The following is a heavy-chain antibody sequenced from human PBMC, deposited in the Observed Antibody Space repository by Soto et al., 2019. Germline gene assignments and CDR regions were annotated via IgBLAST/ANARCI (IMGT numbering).Heavy chain of an antibody. D-gene: IGHD6-19*01. V-gene: IGHV3-7*01. CDR1: GFTFSNYA. CDR3: LYTSGWIFDS. CDR2: IKQDGSVQ. J-gene: IGHJ4*02. Sequence: GGSLRLSCAASGFTFSNYAMHWVRQAPGKGLEWVAGIKQDGSVQFYVDSVKGRFTISRDNTKNSLYLQMSSLRVEDTAVYYCLYTSGWIFDSWGQGTLVTVSS.